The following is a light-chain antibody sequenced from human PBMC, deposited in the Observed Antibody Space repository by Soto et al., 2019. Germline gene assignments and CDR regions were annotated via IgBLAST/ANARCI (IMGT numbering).Light chain of an antibody. CDR3: QQSYSTPLVT. J-gene: IGKJ3*01. CDR2: GAS. CDR1: QSISSY. V-gene: IGKV1-39*01. Sequence: DIPMTQSPPSLSASVGDRVTITCRASQSISSYLNWYQQKPGKAPKLLIYGASSLQSGVPSRFSGSGSGTDFTLTISSLQLEDFATYYCQQSYSTPLVTFGPGTRVDIK.